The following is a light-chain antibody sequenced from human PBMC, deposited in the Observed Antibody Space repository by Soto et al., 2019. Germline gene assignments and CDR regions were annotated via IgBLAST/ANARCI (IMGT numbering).Light chain of an antibody. Sequence: EIVLTQSPGTLSLSPGERATLSCRASQRISNSYLAWYQQKPGQAPRLLLYDASSRATGIPDRVSGSGSGTDFTLTISSLQSEDFAVYYCQQYNNWPSLTFGQGTKVDIK. CDR2: DAS. CDR3: QQYNNWPSLT. CDR1: QRISNSY. J-gene: IGKJ1*01. V-gene: IGKV3-20*01.